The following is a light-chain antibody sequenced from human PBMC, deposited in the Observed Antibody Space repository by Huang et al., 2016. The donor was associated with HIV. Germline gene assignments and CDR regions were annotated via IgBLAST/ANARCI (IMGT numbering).Light chain of an antibody. CDR1: QRVSTDY. V-gene: IGKV3-20*01. CDR2: GAT. J-gene: IGKJ4*01. Sequence: ETVLPQSPAILSLSPGERATLSCRASQRVSTDYVAWYQQQPGQAPRLLIHGATVDATRIPDRFSGSGSGTDFTLTINRLGSEDFALYYCQQYGNSPLTFGGGTEVEIK. CDR3: QQYGNSPLT.